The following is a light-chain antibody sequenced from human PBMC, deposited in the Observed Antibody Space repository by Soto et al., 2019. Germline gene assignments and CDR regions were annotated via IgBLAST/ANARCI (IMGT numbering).Light chain of an antibody. CDR2: GAS. V-gene: IGKV3-15*01. J-gene: IGKJ1*01. CDR1: QSVRGN. Sequence: EIVLTQSPGTLSLSPGERATLSCRASQSVRGNLAWYQQKPGQSPRLLIFGASTRATGVPDRFSGSGSGAEFILTISSLQSEDFAIYYCQHYDDWPRTFGLGTKVEVK. CDR3: QHYDDWPRT.